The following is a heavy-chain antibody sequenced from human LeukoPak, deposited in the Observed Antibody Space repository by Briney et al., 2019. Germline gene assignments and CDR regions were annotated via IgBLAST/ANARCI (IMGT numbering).Heavy chain of an antibody. CDR1: GGSFSGYY. Sequence: SETLSLTCAVYGGSFSGYYWSWIRQPPGKGLEGIGEINHSGSTNDNPSLKSRVTISVDTSKNQFSLKLSSVTAADTAVYYCARGRREVVVTEPEIVDYWGQGTLVTVSS. J-gene: IGHJ4*02. CDR2: INHSGST. V-gene: IGHV4-34*01. D-gene: IGHD2-21*02. CDR3: ARGRREVVVTEPEIVDY.